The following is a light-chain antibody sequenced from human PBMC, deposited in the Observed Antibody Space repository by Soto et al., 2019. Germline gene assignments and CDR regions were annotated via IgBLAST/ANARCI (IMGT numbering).Light chain of an antibody. Sequence: IVLTQSPGSLSLSPGERATLSCRASRSVDTDYLAWYQQKPGQAPRLLIHGASNRATGIPDRFSGSGSATYFTPTISRVEPEDFAVYYCQQDASSPIFSFGPGTKV. J-gene: IGKJ3*01. V-gene: IGKV3-20*01. CDR3: QQDASSPIFS. CDR2: GAS. CDR1: RSVDTDY.